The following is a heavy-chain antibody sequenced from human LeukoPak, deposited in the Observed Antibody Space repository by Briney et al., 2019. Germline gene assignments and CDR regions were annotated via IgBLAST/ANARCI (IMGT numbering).Heavy chain of an antibody. J-gene: IGHJ4*02. CDR2: IKQDGSDK. Sequence: GGSLRLSCAASGFTFSNYAMNWVRQAPGKGLEWVANIKQDGSDKHYLDSVKGRFTISRDNAKNSLYLQMNSLRAEDTAVYYCAKDPDCTSGICYTFFDYWGQGTLVTVSS. V-gene: IGHV3-7*03. CDR3: AKDPDCTSGICYTFFDY. CDR1: GFTFSNYA. D-gene: IGHD2-8*01.